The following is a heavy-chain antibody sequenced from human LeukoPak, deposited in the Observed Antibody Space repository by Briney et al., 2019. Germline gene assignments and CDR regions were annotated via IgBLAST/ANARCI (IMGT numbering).Heavy chain of an antibody. CDR1: GFTFDDYA. J-gene: IGHJ4*02. V-gene: IGHV3-9*01. CDR3: AKGPGELLSYYYFDY. D-gene: IGHD1-26*01. Sequence: GGSLRLSCAASGFTFDDYAMHWVWQAPGKGLEWVSGISWNSGSIGYADSVKGRFTISRDNAKNSLYLQMNSLRAEDTALYYCAKGPGELLSYYYFDYWGQGTLVTVSS. CDR2: ISWNSGSI.